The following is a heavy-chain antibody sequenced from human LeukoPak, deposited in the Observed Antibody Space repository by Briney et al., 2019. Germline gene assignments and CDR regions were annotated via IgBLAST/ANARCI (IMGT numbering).Heavy chain of an antibody. CDR2: ISAYNGNT. V-gene: IGHV1-18*01. D-gene: IGHD6-13*01. CDR1: GYTFTSYG. Sequence: ASVKVSCKASGYTFTSYGISWVRQAPGQGLEWMGWISAYNGNTNYAQKLQGRVTMTTDTSTSTAYMELRSLRSDDTAAYYCARKGIAAAGMVRAYYYYYMDVWGKGTTVTVSS. J-gene: IGHJ6*03. CDR3: ARKGIAAAGMVRAYYYYYMDV.